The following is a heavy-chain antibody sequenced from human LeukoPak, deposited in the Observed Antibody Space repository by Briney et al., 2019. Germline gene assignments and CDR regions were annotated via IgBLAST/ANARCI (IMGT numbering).Heavy chain of an antibody. CDR1: GFTFSSYG. CDR2: IYYDGSNK. V-gene: IGHV3-30*18. Sequence: GESLRLSCAASGFTFSSYGMHWVRQAPGKGLEWVAVIYYDGSNKYYADSVKGRFTISRDNSKNTLYLQMNSLRAEDTAVYYCAKDETMVRGVTPGPDYWGQGTLVTVS. CDR3: AKDETMVRGVTPGPDY. D-gene: IGHD3-10*01. J-gene: IGHJ4*02.